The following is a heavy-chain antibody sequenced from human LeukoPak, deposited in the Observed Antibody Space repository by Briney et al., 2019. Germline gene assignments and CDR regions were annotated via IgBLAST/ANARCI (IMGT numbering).Heavy chain of an antibody. CDR1: GYSFTSYW. CDR2: IYPGDSDT. CDR3: ASTSVATIEYYYYGMDV. J-gene: IGHJ6*02. Sequence: GESLKISCKGSGYSFTSYWIGWVRQMPGKGLEWMGIIYPGDSDTRYSPSFQGQVTISADKSISTAYLQWSSLKASDTAMYYCASTSVATIEYYYYGMDVWGQGTTVTVSS. D-gene: IGHD5-12*01. V-gene: IGHV5-51*01.